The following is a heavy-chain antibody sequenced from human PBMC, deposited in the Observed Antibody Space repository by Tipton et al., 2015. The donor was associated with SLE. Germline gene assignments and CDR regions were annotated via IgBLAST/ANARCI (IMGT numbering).Heavy chain of an antibody. Sequence: TLSLTCAVYGGSFSGYYWSWIRQPPGKGLEWIGEMNHSGSTNYNPSLKSRVTISVDTSKNQFSLKLSSVTAADTAVYYCAGPYVDYFDYWGQGTLVTVSS. V-gene: IGHV4-34*01. D-gene: IGHD3-16*01. CDR3: AGPYVDYFDY. CDR1: GGSFSGYY. CDR2: MNHSGST. J-gene: IGHJ4*02.